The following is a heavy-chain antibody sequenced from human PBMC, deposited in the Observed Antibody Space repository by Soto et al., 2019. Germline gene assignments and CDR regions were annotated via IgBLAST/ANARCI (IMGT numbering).Heavy chain of an antibody. J-gene: IGHJ4*02. CDR2: ISAFNGNT. CDR1: AYTFTRYG. CDR3: ARVKGEYYHFWSGHYPERYYFDY. Sequence: ASVKVSCKASAYTFTRYGISWVRQAPGQGLEWMGWISAFNGNTNYAQKLQGRVTMTTDTSTRTAYMELRSLRSDDTAVYYCARVKGEYYHFWSGHYPERYYFDYWGQGTLVTVSS. V-gene: IGHV1-18*04. D-gene: IGHD3-3*01.